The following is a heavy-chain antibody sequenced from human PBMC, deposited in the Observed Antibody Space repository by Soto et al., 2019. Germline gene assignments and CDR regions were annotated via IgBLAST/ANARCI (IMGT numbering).Heavy chain of an antibody. CDR2: IYYSGST. V-gene: IGHV4-59*01. CDR1: GGSISSYY. J-gene: IGHJ2*01. D-gene: IGHD2-8*01. Sequence: QVQLQESGPGLVKPSETLSLTCTVSGGSISSYYWSWIRQPPGKGLEWIGYIYYSGSTNYNPSLKSRVTISVDTSKNQFSLKLSSVTAADTAMYYCARSPRYCTNGVCFPSPEFLVLWGRGTLVTVSS. CDR3: ARSPRYCTNGVCFPSPEFLVL.